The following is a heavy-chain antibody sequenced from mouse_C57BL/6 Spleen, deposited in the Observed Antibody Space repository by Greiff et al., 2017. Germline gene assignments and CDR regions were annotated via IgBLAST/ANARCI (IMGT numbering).Heavy chain of an antibody. V-gene: IGHV1-55*01. CDR2: IYPGSGSP. CDR1: GYTFPSYW. J-gene: IGHJ3*02. D-gene: IGHD1-1*01. CDR3: ARAHNCGSSGFGD. Sequence: QVQLQQSGAELVKPGASVKLSCKASGYTFPSYWLTWVKQRPGQGLEWIGDIYPGSGSPNYNEKFKSKATLHVDTSSSTAYMQLSSLTSEDSAVYYCARAHNCGSSGFGDWGQGTLVTDSA.